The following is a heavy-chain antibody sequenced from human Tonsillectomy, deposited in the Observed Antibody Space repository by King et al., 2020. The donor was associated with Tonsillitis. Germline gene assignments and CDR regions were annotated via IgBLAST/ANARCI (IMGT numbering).Heavy chain of an antibody. Sequence: QLVQSGTEVKKPGASVKVSCKASGYTFTDYYMHWVRQAPGQGLEWMGWINPNSGGTNYAQKFQGWVTMTRDPSISTAYMELSRLTSDDTAVYYCASGRMAAADTGLFDYWGQGTLVIVSS. J-gene: IGHJ4*02. CDR2: INPNSGGT. V-gene: IGHV1-2*04. D-gene: IGHD6-13*01. CDR1: GYTFTDYY. CDR3: ASGRMAAADTGLFDY.